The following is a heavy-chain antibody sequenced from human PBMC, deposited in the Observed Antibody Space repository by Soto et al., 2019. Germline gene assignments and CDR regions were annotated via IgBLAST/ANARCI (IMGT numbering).Heavy chain of an antibody. CDR1: GFTFSSYG. Sequence: QVQLVESGGGVVQPGRSLRLSCAASGFTFSSYGMHWVRQAPGKGLEWVAVIWYDGSNKYYADSVKGRFTISRDNSKNTLYLQMNSLRAEDTAVYYCAGTPRQGATGGPYFDYWGQGTLVIVSS. CDR3: AGTPRQGATGGPYFDY. D-gene: IGHD1-26*01. CDR2: IWYDGSNK. J-gene: IGHJ4*02. V-gene: IGHV3-33*01.